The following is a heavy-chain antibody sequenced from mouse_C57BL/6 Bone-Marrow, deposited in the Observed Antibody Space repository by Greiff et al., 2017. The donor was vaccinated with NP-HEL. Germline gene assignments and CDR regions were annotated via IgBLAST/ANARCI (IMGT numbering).Heavy chain of an antibody. CDR1: GFTFSDYG. J-gene: IGHJ2*01. V-gene: IGHV5-17*01. CDR3: ARGNSYFDY. D-gene: IGHD2-1*01. CDR2: ISSGSSTI. Sequence: EVQLQESGGGLVKPGGSLKLSCAASGFTFSDYGMHWVRQAPEKGLEWVAYISSGSSTIYYADTVKGRFTISRDNAKNTLFLQMTSLRSEDTAMYYCARGNSYFDYWGQGTTLTVSS.